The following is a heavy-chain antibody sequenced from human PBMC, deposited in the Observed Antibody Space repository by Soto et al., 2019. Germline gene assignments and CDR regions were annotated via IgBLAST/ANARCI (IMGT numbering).Heavy chain of an antibody. J-gene: IGHJ4*02. Sequence: ASVKVSCKASGYTFTSYYMHWVRQAPGQGLEWMGIINPSGGSTSYAQKFQGRVTMTRDTSTSTVYMELSSLRSEDTAVYYCARVGYDILTGHHFDYWGQGTLVTVSS. CDR3: ARVGYDILTGHHFDY. CDR2: INPSGGST. D-gene: IGHD3-9*01. CDR1: GYTFTSYY. V-gene: IGHV1-46*03.